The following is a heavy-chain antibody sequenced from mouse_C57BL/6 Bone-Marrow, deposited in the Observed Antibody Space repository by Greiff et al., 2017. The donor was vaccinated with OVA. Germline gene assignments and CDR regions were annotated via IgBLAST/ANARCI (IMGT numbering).Heavy chain of an antibody. J-gene: IGHJ3*01. D-gene: IGHD1-1*01. CDR2: ISNLAYSI. CDR3: ASLGSSYVGFAY. V-gene: IGHV5-15*04. CDR1: GFTFSDYG. Sequence: EVMLVESGGGLVQPGGSLKLSCAASGFTFSDYGMAWVRQAPRKGPEWVAFISNLAYSIYYADTVTGRFTISRENAKNTLYLEMSSLRSEDTAMYYCASLGSSYVGFAYWGQGTLVTVSA.